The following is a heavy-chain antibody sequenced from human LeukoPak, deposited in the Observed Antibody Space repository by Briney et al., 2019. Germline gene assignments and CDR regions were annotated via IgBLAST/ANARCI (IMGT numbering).Heavy chain of an antibody. J-gene: IGHJ4*02. CDR3: ARGVAAMEGGGY. D-gene: IGHD5-18*01. Sequence: SVKGSCKASGGTFSSYAISWVRQAPGQGLEWMGRIIPILGIANYAQKFQGRVTITADKSTSTAYMELSSLRSEDTAVYYCARGVAAMEGGGYWGQGTLVTVSS. V-gene: IGHV1-69*04. CDR1: GGTFSSYA. CDR2: IIPILGIA.